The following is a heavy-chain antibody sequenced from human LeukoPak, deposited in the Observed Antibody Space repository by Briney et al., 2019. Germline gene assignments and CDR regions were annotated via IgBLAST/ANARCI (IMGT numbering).Heavy chain of an antibody. CDR3: ARDVGDFWSGYYHSWFDP. CDR1: GGSISSSSYY. J-gene: IGHJ5*02. V-gene: IGHV4-39*02. CDR2: IYYSGST. Sequence: SETLSLTCTVSGGSISSSSYYWGWIRQPPGKGLEWIGSIYYSGSTYYNPSLKSRVTISVDTSKNQFSLKLSSVSAADTAVYYCARDVGDFWSGYYHSWFDPWGQGTLVTVSS. D-gene: IGHD3-3*01.